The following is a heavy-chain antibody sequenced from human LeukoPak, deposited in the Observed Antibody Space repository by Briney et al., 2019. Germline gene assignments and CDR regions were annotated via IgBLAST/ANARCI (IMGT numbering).Heavy chain of an antibody. D-gene: IGHD1-1*01. J-gene: IGHJ5*01. CDR1: GFTFSNYA. V-gene: IGHV3-23*01. Sequence: GGSLRLSCAASGFTFSNYAPTWVRQTPGKGLEWVSTISGRGSDRFYADAVKGRFTISRDNSKNTMYLQMNSLRIEDTAFYYCAKGVDNTGRLRWFDSWGQGTLVTVSS. CDR3: AKGVDNTGRLRWFDS. CDR2: ISGRGSDR.